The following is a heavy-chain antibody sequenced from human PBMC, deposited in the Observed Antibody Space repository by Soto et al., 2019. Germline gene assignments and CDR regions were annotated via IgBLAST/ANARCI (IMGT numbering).Heavy chain of an antibody. Sequence: ASVKVSCKASGYSFTSLDINWVRQTAGQGLEWMGWMQPSTGRTGYAQKFQGRVTMTRDTSINTAYMELTTLTSNDTAFYYCARGVSAGVDYWGQGTLVTVSS. V-gene: IGHV1-8*01. D-gene: IGHD1-26*01. CDR3: ARGVSAGVDY. CDR2: MQPSTGRT. CDR1: GYSFTSLD. J-gene: IGHJ4*02.